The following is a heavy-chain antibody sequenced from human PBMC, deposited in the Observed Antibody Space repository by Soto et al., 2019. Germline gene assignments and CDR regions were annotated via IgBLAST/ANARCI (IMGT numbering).Heavy chain of an antibody. D-gene: IGHD5-18*01. CDR2: LNPDNGAT. Sequence: GASVKVSCKASGYTFTGYYLHWVRQAPGQGLEWMGWLNPDNGATNYARDFRDWVTMTRDSSISTAYMELSSLRFDDTAVYYCAKVMVKNWFDPWGQGTLVTVSS. CDR3: AKVMVKNWFDP. J-gene: IGHJ5*02. CDR1: GYTFTGYY. V-gene: IGHV1-2*04.